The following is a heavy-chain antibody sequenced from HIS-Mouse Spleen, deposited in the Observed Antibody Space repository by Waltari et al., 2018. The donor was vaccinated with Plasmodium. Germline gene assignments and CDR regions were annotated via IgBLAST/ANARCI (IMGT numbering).Heavy chain of an antibody. CDR1: GFTFSSYA. CDR2: ISYDGSNK. J-gene: IGHJ4*02. Sequence: QVQLVESGGGVVQPGRSLRLSCAASGFTFSSYAMHWVRPAPGKGLEWVAVISYDGSNKYYADSVKGRFTISRDNSKNTLYLQMNSLRAEDTAVYYCAREAGSGGLYYFDYWGQGTLVTVSS. CDR3: AREAGSGGLYYFDY. D-gene: IGHD3-10*01. V-gene: IGHV3-30-3*01.